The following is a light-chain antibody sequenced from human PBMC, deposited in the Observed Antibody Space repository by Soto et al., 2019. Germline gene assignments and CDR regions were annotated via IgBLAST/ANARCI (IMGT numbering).Light chain of an antibody. Sequence: AIRMTQSPSSFSASTGDRVTITCRASQHIGTYLAWYQQKPGKAPNLLIYAASTLQSGVPSRFSGSGSGTDFTLTISCLQAEDFETYYCQQYYDYPRTFGQGTKVEIK. V-gene: IGKV1-8*01. CDR1: QHIGTY. J-gene: IGKJ1*01. CDR2: AAS. CDR3: QQYYDYPRT.